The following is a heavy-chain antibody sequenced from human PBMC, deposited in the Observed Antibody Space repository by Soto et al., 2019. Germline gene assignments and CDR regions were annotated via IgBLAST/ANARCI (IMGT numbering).Heavy chain of an antibody. V-gene: IGHV1-58*01. J-gene: IGHJ5*02. CDR2: IVVGSGNT. Sequence: SVKVSCQASGFTFTSSAVQWVRQARGQRLEWIGWIVVGSGNTNYAQKFQERVTITRDMSTSTAYMELSSLRSEDTAVYYCAADRPDWNDFQDWFDPWGQGTLVTVSS. CDR3: AADRPDWNDFQDWFDP. D-gene: IGHD1-1*01. CDR1: GFTFTSSA.